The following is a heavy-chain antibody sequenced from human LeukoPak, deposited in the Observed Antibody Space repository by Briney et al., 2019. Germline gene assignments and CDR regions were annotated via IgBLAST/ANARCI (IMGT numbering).Heavy chain of an antibody. CDR3: AKDRIPSSGWESDY. D-gene: IGHD3-22*01. CDR2: ISGSGGRT. CDR1: GFTFSSYA. V-gene: IGHV3-23*01. Sequence: PGGSLRLSCAAAGFTFSSYAMSWVRQATGKGLKWLSAISGSGGRTYYTDSVNGRFTISRDNSKNMLYLQMNSLRAEDTAVYYCAKDRIPSSGWESDYWGQGTLVNVPS. J-gene: IGHJ4*02.